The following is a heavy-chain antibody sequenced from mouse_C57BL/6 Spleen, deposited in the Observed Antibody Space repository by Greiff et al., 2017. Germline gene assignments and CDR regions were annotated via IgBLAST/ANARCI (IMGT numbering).Heavy chain of an antibody. V-gene: IGHV1-22*01. CDR2: INPNNGGT. CDR1: GYTFTDYN. J-gene: IGHJ2*01. CDR3: ARYGSAPYYLDY. D-gene: IGHD1-1*01. Sequence: VQLQQSGPELVKPGASVKMSCKASGYTFTDYNMHWVKQSHGKSLEWIGYINPNNGGTSYNQKFKGKATLTVNKSSSTAYMELRSLTSEDSAVYYGARYGSAPYYLDYWGQGTTLTVSS.